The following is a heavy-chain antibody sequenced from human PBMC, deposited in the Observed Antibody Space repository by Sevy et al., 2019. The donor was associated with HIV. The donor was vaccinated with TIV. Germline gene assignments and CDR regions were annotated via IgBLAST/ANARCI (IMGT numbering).Heavy chain of an antibody. Sequence: GGSLRLSCAASGFTFSSYGMHWVRQAPGKGLECVAVIWYDGSNKYYADSVKGRFTISRDNSKNTLYLQMNSLRAEDTAVYYCARAEWLRTGGFDYWGQGTLVTVSS. J-gene: IGHJ4*02. CDR1: GFTFSSYG. CDR2: IWYDGSNK. D-gene: IGHD5-12*01. V-gene: IGHV3-33*01. CDR3: ARAEWLRTGGFDY.